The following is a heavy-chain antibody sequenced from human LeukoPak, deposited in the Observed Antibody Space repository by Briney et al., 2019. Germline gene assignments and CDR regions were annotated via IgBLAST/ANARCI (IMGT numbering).Heavy chain of an antibody. CDR3: ARHRKGGKWLRPSSSTDAFDI. D-gene: IGHD2-2*01. CDR2: IYYSGST. Sequence: PSETLSLTCTVSGGSISSSSYYWGWIRQPPGKGLEWIGSIYYSGSTYYNPSLKSRVTISVDTSKNQFSLKLSSVTAADTAVYYCARHRKGGKWLRPSSSTDAFDIWGQGTMVTVSS. CDR1: GGSISSSSYY. J-gene: IGHJ3*02. V-gene: IGHV4-39*01.